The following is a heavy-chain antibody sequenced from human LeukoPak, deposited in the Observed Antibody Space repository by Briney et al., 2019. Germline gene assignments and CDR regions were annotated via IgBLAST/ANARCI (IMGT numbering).Heavy chain of an antibody. Sequence: SETLSLTCAVSGGSFSGYYWSWIRQPPGKGLAWIGEINHSGSTNYNPSLKSRVTISVDTSKDQFSLKLSSVTAADTAVYYCARGRRYYYGSGSYNWFDPWGQGTLVTVSS. CDR2: INHSGST. CDR1: GGSFSGYY. J-gene: IGHJ5*02. CDR3: ARGRRYYYGSGSYNWFDP. V-gene: IGHV4-34*01. D-gene: IGHD3-10*01.